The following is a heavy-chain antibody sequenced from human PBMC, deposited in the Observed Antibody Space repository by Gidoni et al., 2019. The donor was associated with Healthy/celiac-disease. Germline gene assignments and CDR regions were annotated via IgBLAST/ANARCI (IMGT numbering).Heavy chain of an antibody. J-gene: IGHJ4*02. D-gene: IGHD1-1*01. Sequence: QLQLQESGPGLVKPSETLSLTCTVSGGSISSSSYYWGWIRQPPGKGLEWIGSIYYSGSTYYNPSLKSRVTISVDTSKNQFSLKLSSVTAADTAVYYCASGYNWNDDVTFDYWGQGTLVTVSS. CDR3: ASGYNWNDDVTFDY. CDR1: GGSISSSSYY. CDR2: IYYSGST. V-gene: IGHV4-39*01.